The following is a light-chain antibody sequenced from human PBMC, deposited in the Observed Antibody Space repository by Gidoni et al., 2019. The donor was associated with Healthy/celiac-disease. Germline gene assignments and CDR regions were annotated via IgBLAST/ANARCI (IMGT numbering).Light chain of an antibody. V-gene: IGKV3-20*01. CDR3: QQYGSSPRT. J-gene: IGKJ1*01. CDR2: GAS. CDR1: QSVSSSY. Sequence: EIALTQSTGTLSLSPGERATLSCRASQSVSSSYFAWYQQKPGQAPRLLIYGASSRATGIPDRFSGSGSGTDFTLTISRLEPEDFAVYYCQQYGSSPRTFGQGTKVEIK.